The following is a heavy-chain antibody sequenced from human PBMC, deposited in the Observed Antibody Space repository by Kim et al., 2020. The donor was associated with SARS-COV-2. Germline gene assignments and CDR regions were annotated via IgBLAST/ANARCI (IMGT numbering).Heavy chain of an antibody. D-gene: IGHD2-2*01. V-gene: IGHV3-74*01. CDR3: ARDPGGYQLLGEPFDY. CDR2: INSDGSST. CDR1: GFTFSSYW. J-gene: IGHJ4*02. Sequence: GGSLRLSCAASGFTFSSYWMHWVRQAPGKGLVWVSRINSDGSSTSYADSVKGRFTISRDNAKNTLYLQMNSLRAEDTAVYYCARDPGGYQLLGEPFDYWGQGTLVTVSS.